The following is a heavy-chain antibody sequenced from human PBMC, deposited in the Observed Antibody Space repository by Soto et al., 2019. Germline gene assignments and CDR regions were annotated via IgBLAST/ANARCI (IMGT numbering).Heavy chain of an antibody. D-gene: IGHD2-2*01. CDR1: GFTFSSYA. CDR2: ISGSGGST. J-gene: IGHJ4*02. Sequence: PGGSLRLSCAASGFTFSSYAMSWVRLAPGKGLEWVSAISGSGGSTYYADSVKGRFTISRDNSKNTLYLQMNSLRAEDTAVYYCAKDRDVVVPAAPSLDYWGQGTLVTAPQ. V-gene: IGHV3-23*01. CDR3: AKDRDVVVPAAPSLDY.